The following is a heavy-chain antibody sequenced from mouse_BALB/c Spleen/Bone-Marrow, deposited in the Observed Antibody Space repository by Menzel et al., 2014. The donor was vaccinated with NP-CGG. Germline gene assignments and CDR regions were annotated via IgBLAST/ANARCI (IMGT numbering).Heavy chain of an antibody. D-gene: IGHD2-2*01. CDR1: GFTFSSYA. Sequence: EVQVVESGGGLVKPGGSLKLSCAASGFTFSSYAMSWVRRTPEKRLEWVATISSGGSYTYYPDSVKGRFTISRDNAKNTLYLQMSSLRSEDTAMYYCARGGGYDWYFDVWGAGTTVTVSS. CDR3: ARGGGYDWYFDV. J-gene: IGHJ1*01. V-gene: IGHV5-9-3*01. CDR2: ISSGGSYT.